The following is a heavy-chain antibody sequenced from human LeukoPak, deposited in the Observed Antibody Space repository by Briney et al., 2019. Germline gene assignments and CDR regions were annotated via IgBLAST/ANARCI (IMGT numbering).Heavy chain of an antibody. CDR2: IYSGGST. Sequence: AGGSLRLSCAASGFTVSSNYMSWVRQAPGKGLEWVSVIYSGGSTYYADSVKGRFTISRDNSKNTLYLQMNSLRAEDTAVYYCARDNGWVAYGMDVWGQGTTVTVSS. D-gene: IGHD3-16*01. V-gene: IGHV3-66*01. CDR1: GFTVSSNY. J-gene: IGHJ6*02. CDR3: ARDNGWVAYGMDV.